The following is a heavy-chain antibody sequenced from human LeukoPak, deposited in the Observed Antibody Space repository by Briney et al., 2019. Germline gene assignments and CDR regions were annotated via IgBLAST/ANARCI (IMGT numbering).Heavy chain of an antibody. CDR1: RYTFSNYD. CDR2: MSPNSGNT. CDR3: VGGAPNWGFDY. D-gene: IGHD7-27*01. V-gene: IGHV1-8*01. Sequence: ASVKVSCKASRYTFSNYDINWVRQATGQGLEWMGWMSPNSGNTGYAQKFQGRVTMTRNTSISTAYMELTSLRSEDTAVYCCVGGAPNWGFDYWGQGTLVTVSS. J-gene: IGHJ4*02.